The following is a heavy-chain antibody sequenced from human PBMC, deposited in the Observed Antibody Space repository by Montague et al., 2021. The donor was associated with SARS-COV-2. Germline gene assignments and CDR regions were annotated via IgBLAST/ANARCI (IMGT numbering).Heavy chain of an antibody. CDR2: IYSGGST. D-gene: IGHD5-12*01. Sequence: SLRLSCAASGFTVSSNYMSWVRQAPGKGLEWVSVIYSGGSTYYADSVKGRFTISRHNSKNTLYLQMNSLRAEDTAVYYCARDRRVATNSSNYYGMDVWGQGTTATVSS. CDR1: GFTVSSNY. J-gene: IGHJ6*02. V-gene: IGHV3-53*04. CDR3: ARDRRVATNSSNYYGMDV.